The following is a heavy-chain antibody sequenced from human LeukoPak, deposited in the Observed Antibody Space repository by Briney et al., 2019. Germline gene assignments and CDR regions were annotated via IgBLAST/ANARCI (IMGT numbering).Heavy chain of an antibody. D-gene: IGHD3-16*01. Sequence: GGSLRLSCAASGFIFSDYYMSWIRQAPGKGLEWVSTIKGTGLTTYYADSVKGRFTISRDNAKNSLFLQMSSLRADVTAIYYCARAGELRYMDVWGKGTAVTVSS. V-gene: IGHV3-11*04. CDR2: IKGTGLTT. CDR1: GFIFSDYY. J-gene: IGHJ6*03. CDR3: ARAGELRYMDV.